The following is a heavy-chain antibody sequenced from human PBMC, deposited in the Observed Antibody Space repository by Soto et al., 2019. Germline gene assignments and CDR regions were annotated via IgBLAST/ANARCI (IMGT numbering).Heavy chain of an antibody. D-gene: IGHD3-22*01. CDR2: ISPYTDDT. CDR3: ARGGYYDSSGDRNYLFYGMYV. J-gene: IGHJ6*02. V-gene: IGHV1-18*01. Sequence: ASVKVSCKASGYSFSSYGITWVRQAPGQGLEWLGLISPYTDDTKYAQRLQGRVTMTTDTSTRTAYMDIRGLRSDDTAIYYCARGGYYDSSGDRNYLFYGMYVWG. CDR1: GYSFSSYG.